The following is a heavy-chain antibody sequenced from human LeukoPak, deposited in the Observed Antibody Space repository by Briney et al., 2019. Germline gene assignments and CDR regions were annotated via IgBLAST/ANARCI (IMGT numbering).Heavy chain of an antibody. V-gene: IGHV1-18*04. CDR3: ARDLLLWFGELPTFGY. J-gene: IGHJ4*02. CDR2: ISAYNGNT. D-gene: IGHD3-10*01. Sequence: GASVKVSCKASGYTFPSYGISWVRQAPGQGLEWMGWISAYNGNTNYAQRLQGRVTMTTDTSTSTAYMELRSLRSDDTAVYYCARDLLLWFGELPTFGYWGQGTLVTVSS. CDR1: GYTFPSYG.